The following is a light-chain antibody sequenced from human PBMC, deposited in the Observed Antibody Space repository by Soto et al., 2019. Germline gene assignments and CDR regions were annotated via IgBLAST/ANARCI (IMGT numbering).Light chain of an antibody. CDR1: QSLLYSNGYNY. V-gene: IGKV2-28*01. J-gene: IGKJ3*01. CDR3: MQTLQMFT. CDR2: LGS. Sequence: DILMTQSPLSLPVTPGEPASISCRSSQSLLYSNGYNYLDWYLQKPGQSPQLLIFLGSNRASGVPDRFSGSGSGTDFTLKISRVEAEDVGVYYCMQTLQMFTFRPGTKVDIK.